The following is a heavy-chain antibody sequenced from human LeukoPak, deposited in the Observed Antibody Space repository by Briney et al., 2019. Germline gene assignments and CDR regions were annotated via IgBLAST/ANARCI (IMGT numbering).Heavy chain of an antibody. CDR2: ISGSGGST. CDR1: GFTFGDYA. V-gene: IGHV3-23*01. Sequence: QPGGSLRLSCTASGFTFGDYAMSWVRQAPGKGLEWVSAISGSGGSTYYADSVKGRFTISRDNSKNTLYLQMNSLRAEDTAVYYCAKDRVDSSGFTPRLTWGQGTLVTVSS. J-gene: IGHJ4*02. CDR3: AKDRVDSSGFTPRLT. D-gene: IGHD3-22*01.